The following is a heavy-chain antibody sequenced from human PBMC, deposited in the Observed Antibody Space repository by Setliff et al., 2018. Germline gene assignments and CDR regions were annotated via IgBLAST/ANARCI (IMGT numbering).Heavy chain of an antibody. CDR1: GGSISSGSYY. CDR2: IYTSGST. V-gene: IGHV4-61*09. Sequence: PSETLSLTCTVSGGSISSGSYYWTWIRQPAGEGLEWIGHIYTSGSTNYNPSLKSRVTISVDTSKNQFSPKLSSVTAADTAVYYCARDQFTFWSGPRWFDPWGQGTLVTVSS. J-gene: IGHJ5*02. CDR3: ARDQFTFWSGPRWFDP. D-gene: IGHD3-3*01.